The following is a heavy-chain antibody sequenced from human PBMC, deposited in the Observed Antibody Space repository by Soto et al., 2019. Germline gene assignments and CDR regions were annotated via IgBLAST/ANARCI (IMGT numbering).Heavy chain of an antibody. V-gene: IGHV3-30*18. CDR1: GFTFNKYT. CDR2: ISHDGSNK. J-gene: IGHJ4*02. Sequence: PGGSLRLSCAASGFTFNKYTMHWVRQAPGKGLEWVAVISHDGSNKYFVDSVKGRFTISRDNSKNTLYLQMNSLRAEDTGVYYYAKSEKAVPGYLSFFAFWGKGTLVTVSS. D-gene: IGHD6-19*01. CDR3: AKSEKAVPGYLSFFAF.